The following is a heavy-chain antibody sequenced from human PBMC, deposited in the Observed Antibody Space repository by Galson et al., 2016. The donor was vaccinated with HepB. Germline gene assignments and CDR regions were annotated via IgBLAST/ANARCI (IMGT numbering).Heavy chain of an antibody. D-gene: IGHD4-23*01. CDR3: AKDSLGSAVRWLEYFDN. V-gene: IGHV3-30*18. J-gene: IGHJ4*02. CDR2: ISYDGSDE. CDR1: GFTFSNYG. Sequence: SLRLSCAASGFTFSNYGMHWVRQTAGKGLEWVAFISYDGSDEYYLNSVKGRFTISRDNSKNTLYLQMNSLRGEDTAVYYCAKDSLGSAVRWLEYFDNWGQGTLVTVSS.